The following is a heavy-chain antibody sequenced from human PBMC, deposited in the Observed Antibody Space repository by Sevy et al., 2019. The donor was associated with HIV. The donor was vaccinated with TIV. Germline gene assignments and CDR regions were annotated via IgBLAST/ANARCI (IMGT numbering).Heavy chain of an antibody. CDR1: GYTFTGHY. CDR2: INPKSGGT. V-gene: IGHV1-2*06. Sequence: ASVKVSCKASGYTFTGHYMRWVRQAPGQGLEWMGRINPKSGGTNYAQKFQGMVTMTRDTSIITAYMELSSLRSDDTAVYYCARADNIGWSTLDAFDLWGQGTMVTVSS. D-gene: IGHD6-19*01. CDR3: ARADNIGWSTLDAFDL. J-gene: IGHJ3*01.